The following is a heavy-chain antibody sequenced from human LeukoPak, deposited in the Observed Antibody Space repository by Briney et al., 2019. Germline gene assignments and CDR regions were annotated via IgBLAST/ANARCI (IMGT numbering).Heavy chain of an antibody. CDR3: ARDSGITIFGVVIKKYYGMDV. V-gene: IGHV1-2*06. CDR1: GYTFTGYY. Sequence: KISCKGSGYTFTGYYMHWVRQAPGQGLEWMGRINPNSGGTNYAQKFQGRVTMTRDTSISTAYMELSRLRSDDTAVYYCARDSGITIFGVVIKKYYGMDVWGQGTTVTVSS. J-gene: IGHJ6*02. D-gene: IGHD3-3*01. CDR2: INPNSGGT.